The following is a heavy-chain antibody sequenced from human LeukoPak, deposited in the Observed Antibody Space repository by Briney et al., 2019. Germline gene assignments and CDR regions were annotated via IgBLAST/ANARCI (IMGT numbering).Heavy chain of an antibody. D-gene: IGHD4-17*01. Sequence: SETLSLTRTVSGGSISSYYWSWIRQPPGKGLEWIGYIYYSGSTNYNPSLKSRVTISVDTSKNQFSLKLSSVTAADTAVYYCAGHGDYEFDYWGQGTLVTVSS. CDR1: GGSISSYY. CDR3: AGHGDYEFDY. J-gene: IGHJ4*02. CDR2: IYYSGST. V-gene: IGHV4-59*08.